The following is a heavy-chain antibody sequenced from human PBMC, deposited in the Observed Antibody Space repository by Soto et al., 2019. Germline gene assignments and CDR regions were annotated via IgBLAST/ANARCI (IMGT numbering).Heavy chain of an antibody. D-gene: IGHD5-12*01. CDR2: ISGSGGST. CDR3: VETPVDANYYYYYGMDV. V-gene: IGHV3-23*01. CDR1: GFPFSSYA. J-gene: IGHJ6*02. Sequence: GGSLILSCAASGFPFSSYAMSWVRPAPGKGLEWVSAISGSGGSTYYADSVKGRFTISRDNSKNTLYLQMNSLRAEDTAVYYCVETPVDANYYYYYGMDVWGQGTTVTVSS.